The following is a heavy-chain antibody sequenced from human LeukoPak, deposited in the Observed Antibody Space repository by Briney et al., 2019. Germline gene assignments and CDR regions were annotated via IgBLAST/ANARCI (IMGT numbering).Heavy chain of an antibody. V-gene: IGHV4-4*07. J-gene: IGHJ4*02. Sequence: SETLSFTCTVSGGSISSYYWSWIRQPAGKGLEWIGRIYTSGRINYNPSLKSRVTMSVDTSKNQSSLKLSSVTAADTAVYYCARQIAVGDKAGFDYWGQGTLVTVSS. CDR3: ARQIAVGDKAGFDY. D-gene: IGHD6-19*01. CDR1: GGSISSYY. CDR2: IYTSGRI.